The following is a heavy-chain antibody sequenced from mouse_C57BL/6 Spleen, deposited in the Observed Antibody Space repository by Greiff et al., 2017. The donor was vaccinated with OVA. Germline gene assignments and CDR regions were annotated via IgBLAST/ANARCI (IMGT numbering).Heavy chain of an antibody. CDR3: ARDVGSFYAMDY. CDR1: GFTFSDFY. D-gene: IGHD1-1*02. CDR2: SRNKANDYTT. J-gene: IGHJ4*01. Sequence: EVKLMESGGGLVQSGRSLRLSCATSGFTFSDFYMEWVRQAPGKGLEWIAASRNKANDYTTEYSASVKGRFIVSRDTSQSILYLQMNALRAEDTAMYYCARDVGSFYAMDYWGQGTSVTVSS. V-gene: IGHV7-1*01.